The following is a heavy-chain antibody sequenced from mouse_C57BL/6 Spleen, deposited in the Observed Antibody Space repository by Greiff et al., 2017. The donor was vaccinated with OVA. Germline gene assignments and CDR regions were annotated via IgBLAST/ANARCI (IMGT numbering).Heavy chain of an antibody. CDR1: GYTFTSYW. CDR3: ARGYGSSPYYYAMDY. V-gene: IGHV1-53*01. CDR2: INPSNGGT. D-gene: IGHD1-1*01. Sequence: QVQLQQPGTELVKPGASVKLSCKASGYTFTSYWMHWVKQRPGQGLEWIGNINPSNGGTTYNEKFKSKATLTVDKSSSTAYMQLSSLTSEDSAVYYCARGYGSSPYYYAMDYWGQGTSVTVSS. J-gene: IGHJ4*01.